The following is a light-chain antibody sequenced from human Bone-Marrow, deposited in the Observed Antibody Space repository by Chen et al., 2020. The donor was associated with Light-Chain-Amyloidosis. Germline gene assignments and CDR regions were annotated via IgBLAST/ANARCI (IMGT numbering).Light chain of an antibody. J-gene: IGLJ3*02. V-gene: IGLV2-14*01. CDR3: SSYTRSSTLV. CDR2: EVS. CDR1: SSDVGNYDY. Sequence: QSALTQPASVSGSPGQSITISFTGTSSDVGNYDYVSWYQHHPAKAPKLIIYEVSNRPSGVSIRFSGSKSDNTASLTISGLLAEDEADYYCSSYTRSSTLVFGGGTKLTVL.